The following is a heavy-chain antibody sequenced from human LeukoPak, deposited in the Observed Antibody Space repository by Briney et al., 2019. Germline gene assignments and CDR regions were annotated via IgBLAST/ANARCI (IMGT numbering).Heavy chain of an antibody. D-gene: IGHD5-18*01. CDR1: GGSFSGYY. V-gene: IGHV4-34*01. CDR2: INHSGST. Sequence: PSETLSLTCAVYGGSFSGYYWSWFRQPPGKGREWIGEINHSGSTNYNPSLKSRVTISVDTSKNQFSLKLSSVTAADTAVYYCARATGYSYKFDYWGQGTLVTVSS. J-gene: IGHJ4*02. CDR3: ARATGYSYKFDY.